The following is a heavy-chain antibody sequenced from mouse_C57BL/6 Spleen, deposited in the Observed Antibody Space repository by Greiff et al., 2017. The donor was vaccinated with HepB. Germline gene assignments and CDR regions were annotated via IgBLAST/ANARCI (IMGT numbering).Heavy chain of an antibody. Sequence: VQLQQSGPELVKPGASVKISCKASGYTFTDYYMNWVKQSHGKSLEWIGDINPNNGGTSYNQKFKGKATLTVDKSSSTAYMELRSLTSEDSAVYYCAQQGSYGFAYWGQGTLVTVSA. D-gene: IGHD1-1*02. CDR2: INPNNGGT. V-gene: IGHV1-26*01. J-gene: IGHJ3*01. CDR1: GYTFTDYY. CDR3: AQQGSYGFAY.